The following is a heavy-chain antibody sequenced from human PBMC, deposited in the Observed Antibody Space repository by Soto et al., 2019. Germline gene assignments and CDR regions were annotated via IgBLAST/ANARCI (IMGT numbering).Heavy chain of an antibody. CDR2: ISYDGSNK. D-gene: IGHD6-19*01. CDR1: GFTFSSYG. J-gene: IGHJ6*02. Sequence: VGSLRLSCAASGFTFSSYGMHWVRPAPGKGLEWVAVISYDGSNKYYADSVKGRFTISRDNSKNTLYLQMNSLRAEDTAVYYCAKVEYSSGWNYYYYGMDVWGQGTTVTVAS. CDR3: AKVEYSSGWNYYYYGMDV. V-gene: IGHV3-30*18.